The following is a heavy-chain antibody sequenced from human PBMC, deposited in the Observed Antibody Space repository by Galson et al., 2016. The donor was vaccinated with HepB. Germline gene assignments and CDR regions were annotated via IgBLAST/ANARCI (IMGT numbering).Heavy chain of an antibody. D-gene: IGHD6-6*01. Sequence: ETLSLTCTVSGGSISSTSNHYWGWIRQSPGKGLEWIGSISYSGSTHYSPSLKSRVTVSGDTSKNQFYLKLNSMSAADTAVYYCARALEYRDAGSPYNWFEPWGQGTLVTVSP. J-gene: IGHJ5*02. V-gene: IGHV4-39*01. CDR2: ISYSGST. CDR1: GGSISSTSNHY. CDR3: ARALEYRDAGSPYNWFEP.